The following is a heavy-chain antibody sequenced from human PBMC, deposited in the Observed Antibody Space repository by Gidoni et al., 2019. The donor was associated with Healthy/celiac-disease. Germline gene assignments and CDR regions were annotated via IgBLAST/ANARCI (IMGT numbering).Heavy chain of an antibody. CDR3: AKGRFWGDYCSGGSCYGDFDY. J-gene: IGHJ4*02. CDR1: GFTFSSYA. Sequence: EVQLLESGGGLVQPGGSLRLSCAASGFTFSSYAMSWVRQAPGKGLEWVSAISGSGGSTYYADSVKGRFTISRDNSKNTLYLQMNSLRAEDTAVYYCAKGRFWGDYCSGGSCYGDFDYWGQGTLVTVSS. CDR2: ISGSGGST. D-gene: IGHD2-15*01. V-gene: IGHV3-23*01.